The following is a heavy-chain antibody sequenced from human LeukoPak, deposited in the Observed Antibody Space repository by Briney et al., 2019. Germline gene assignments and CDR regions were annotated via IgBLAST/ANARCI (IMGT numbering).Heavy chain of an antibody. CDR2: TYYRSKWYN. CDR3: ASLRGGVVKSYYYYGMDV. J-gene: IGHJ6*02. Sequence: SQTLSLTCAISGDSASSNSAAWNWIRQSPSRGLEWLGRTYYRSKWYNDYAVSVKSRITINPDTSKNQFSLKLSSVTAADTAVYYCASLRGGVVKSYYYYGMDVWGQGTTVTVSS. D-gene: IGHD3-3*01. V-gene: IGHV6-1*01. CDR1: GDSASSNSAA.